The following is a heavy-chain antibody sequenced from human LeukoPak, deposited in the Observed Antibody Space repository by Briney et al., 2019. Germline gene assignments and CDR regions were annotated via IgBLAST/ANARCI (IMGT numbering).Heavy chain of an antibody. Sequence: GGSLRLSCAASGFTFSSYSMNWVRQAPGKGLEWVSSISSSSSYIYYADSVKGRFTISRDNAKNSLNLQMNSLRAEDTAVYYCAMILGGYAPGDYWGQGTLVTVSS. D-gene: IGHD5-12*01. CDR2: ISSSSSYI. V-gene: IGHV3-21*01. CDR3: AMILGGYAPGDY. J-gene: IGHJ4*02. CDR1: GFTFSSYS.